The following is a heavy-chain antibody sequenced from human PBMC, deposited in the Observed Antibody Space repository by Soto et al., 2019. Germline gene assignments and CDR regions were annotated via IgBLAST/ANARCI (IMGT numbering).Heavy chain of an antibody. Sequence: GGSLRLSCAASGFTFSSYSMNWVRQAPGKGLEWVSYISSSSSTIYYADSVKGRFTISRDNAKNSLYLQMNSLRDEDTAVYYCASLPAARSYYGMDVWGQGTTVTVSS. CDR2: ISSSSSTI. D-gene: IGHD6-6*01. CDR1: GFTFSSYS. V-gene: IGHV3-48*02. CDR3: ASLPAARSYYGMDV. J-gene: IGHJ6*02.